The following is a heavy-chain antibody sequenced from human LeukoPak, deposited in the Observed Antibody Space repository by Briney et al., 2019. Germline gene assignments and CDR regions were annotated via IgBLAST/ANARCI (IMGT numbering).Heavy chain of an antibody. CDR1: GGSFSGYY. CDR2: INHSGST. CDR3: ARLGMVITPPFDY. V-gene: IGHV4-34*01. J-gene: IGHJ4*02. D-gene: IGHD3-22*01. Sequence: SETLSLTCAVYGGSFSGYYWTWIRQSPGKGLEWIGEINHSGSTNYNPSLKSRVTVSVDTSKNQFSLKVTSVTAADTAVYYCARLGMVITPPFDYWGQGTLVTVSS.